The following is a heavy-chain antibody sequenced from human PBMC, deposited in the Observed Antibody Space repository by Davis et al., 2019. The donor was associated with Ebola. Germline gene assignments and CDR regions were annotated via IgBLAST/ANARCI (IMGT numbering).Heavy chain of an antibody. Sequence: AASVKVSCKASGYTFTSYYMHWVRQAPGQGLEWMGWINTNTGNPTYAQGFTRRFVFSLDTSVSTAYLQISSLKAEDTAVYYCARGIAAQLFDYWGQGTLVTVSS. V-gene: IGHV7-4-1*02. CDR2: INTNTGNP. CDR1: GYTFTSYY. J-gene: IGHJ4*02. CDR3: ARGIAAQLFDY. D-gene: IGHD6-13*01.